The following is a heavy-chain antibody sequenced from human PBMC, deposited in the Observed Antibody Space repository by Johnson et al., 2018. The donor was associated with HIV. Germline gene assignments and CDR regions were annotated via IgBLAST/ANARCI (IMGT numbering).Heavy chain of an antibody. CDR2: IRYDGSNK. Sequence: QVQLVESGGGVVQPGGSLRLSCAASGITFSSYGMHWVRQAPGRGLEWVAFIRYDGSNKYYADSVKGRFTISRDNSKNMVYLQMNSLRPEDTAVYYCARDGRDLVTRGAFEMWGQGTMVTVSS. V-gene: IGHV3-30*02. D-gene: IGHD3-9*01. CDR3: ARDGRDLVTRGAFEM. CDR1: GITFSSYG. J-gene: IGHJ3*02.